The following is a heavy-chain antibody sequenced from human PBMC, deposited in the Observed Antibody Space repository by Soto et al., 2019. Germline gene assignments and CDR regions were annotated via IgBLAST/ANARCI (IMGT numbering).Heavy chain of an antibody. J-gene: IGHJ6*04. D-gene: IGHD3-3*01. Sequence: GGSLRLSCAASGFTFSSYAMHWVRQAPGKGLEWVAVISYDGSNKYYADSVKGRFTISRDNSKNTLYLQMNSLRAEDTAVYYCERDQGYDFWSGILSRDYYYYYGMDVWGEGTTVTVSS. CDR1: GFTFSSYA. CDR2: ISYDGSNK. CDR3: ERDQGYDFWSGILSRDYYYYYGMDV. V-gene: IGHV3-30-3*01.